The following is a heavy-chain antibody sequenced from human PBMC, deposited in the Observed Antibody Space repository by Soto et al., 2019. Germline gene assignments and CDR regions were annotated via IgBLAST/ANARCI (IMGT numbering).Heavy chain of an antibody. Sequence: GGSLRLSCAASGFTFSSYWMTWVRQAPGKGLECVANIKEDGSEKYYVDSVKGRFTISRDNAKNSLYLQMNSLRAEDTAMYYCARGNWNSALIDYWGQGTLVTVSS. CDR2: IKEDGSEK. J-gene: IGHJ4*02. V-gene: IGHV3-7*05. CDR1: GFTFSSYW. CDR3: ARGNWNSALIDY. D-gene: IGHD1-7*01.